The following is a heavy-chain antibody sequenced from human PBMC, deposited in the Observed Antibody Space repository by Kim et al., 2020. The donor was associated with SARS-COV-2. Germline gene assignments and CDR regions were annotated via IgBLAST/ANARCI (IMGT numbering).Heavy chain of an antibody. J-gene: IGHJ4*02. V-gene: IGHV3-49*03. Sequence: GGSLRLSCTASGFTFGDYAMSWFRQAPGKGLEWVGFIRSKAYGGTTEYAASVKGRFTISRDDSKSIAYLQMNSLKTEDTAVYYCTRTRYCSGGSCYSLGFDYWGQGTLVTVSS. D-gene: IGHD2-15*01. CDR3: TRTRYCSGGSCYSLGFDY. CDR1: GFTFGDYA. CDR2: IRSKAYGGTT.